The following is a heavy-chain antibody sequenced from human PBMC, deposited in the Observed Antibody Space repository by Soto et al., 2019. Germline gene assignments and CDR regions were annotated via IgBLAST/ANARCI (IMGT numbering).Heavy chain of an antibody. CDR3: LIYYYYYSMDV. D-gene: IGHD3-22*01. V-gene: IGHV3-23*01. CDR1: GFTFSTYA. Sequence: GGSLRLSCAASGFTFSTYAMSWVRQAPGKGLEWVSAISDSGAHTYYADSVKGRFSISRDNFKSTLYLQMNSLRADDTAVYYCLIYYYYYSMDVWGQGTTVTVSS. CDR2: ISDSGAHT. J-gene: IGHJ6*02.